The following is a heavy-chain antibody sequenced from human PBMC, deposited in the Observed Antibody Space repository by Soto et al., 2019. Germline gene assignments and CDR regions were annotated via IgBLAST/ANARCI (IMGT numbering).Heavy chain of an antibody. CDR2: IIPIFGTA. Sequence: SVKVSCKASGGTFSSYAISWVRQAPGQGLEWMGGIIPIFGTANYAQKFQGRVTITADESTSTAYMELSSLRSEDTAVYYCATVDTAMVTSPYGMDVWGQGTTVTVSS. J-gene: IGHJ6*02. D-gene: IGHD5-18*01. CDR3: ATVDTAMVTSPYGMDV. V-gene: IGHV1-69*13. CDR1: GGTFSSYA.